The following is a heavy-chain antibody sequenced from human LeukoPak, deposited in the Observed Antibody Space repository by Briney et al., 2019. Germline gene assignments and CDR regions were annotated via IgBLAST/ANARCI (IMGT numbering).Heavy chain of an antibody. CDR3: ARTQHYYNSSGYSYYFDY. Sequence: SETLSLTCTVSGGSISSYYWSWTRQPPGKGLEWIGYIYYSGSTNYNPSLKSRVTISVDTSKNQFSLKLSSVTAADTAVYYCARTQHYYNSSGYSYYFDYWGQGTLVTVSS. V-gene: IGHV4-59*01. CDR1: GGSISSYY. CDR2: IYYSGST. J-gene: IGHJ4*02. D-gene: IGHD3-22*01.